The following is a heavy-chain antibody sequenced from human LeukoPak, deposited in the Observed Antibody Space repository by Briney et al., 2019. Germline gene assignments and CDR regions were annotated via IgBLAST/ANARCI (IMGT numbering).Heavy chain of an antibody. CDR3: ARDFRDLYSSGWYFDY. D-gene: IGHD6-19*01. CDR2: INTNTGNP. Sequence: VASVKVSCKASGYTFTSYAMNWVRQAPGQGLEWMGWINTNTGNPTYAQGFTGRFVFSLDTSVSTAYLQISSLKAEDTAVYYCARDFRDLYSSGWYFDYWGQGTLVTVSS. CDR1: GYTFTSYA. J-gene: IGHJ4*02. V-gene: IGHV7-4-1*02.